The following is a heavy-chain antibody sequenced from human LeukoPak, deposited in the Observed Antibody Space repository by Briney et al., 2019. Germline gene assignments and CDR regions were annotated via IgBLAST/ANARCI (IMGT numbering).Heavy chain of an antibody. CDR3: ARDFGPQSNRRFDY. D-gene: IGHD1-14*01. CDR1: GFTFSSYS. Sequence: GGSLRLSCAASGFTFSSYSMNWVRQAPGKGLEWVSSISSSSSYIYYADSVKGRFTISRDNAKNSLYLQMNSLRAEDTAVYYCARDFGPQSNRRFDYWGQGTLVTVSS. V-gene: IGHV3-21*01. CDR2: ISSSSSYI. J-gene: IGHJ4*02.